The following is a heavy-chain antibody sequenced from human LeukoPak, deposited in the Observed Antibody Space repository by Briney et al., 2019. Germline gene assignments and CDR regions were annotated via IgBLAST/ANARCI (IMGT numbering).Heavy chain of an antibody. CDR3: AKSGDSSGYYFYYFDN. CDR2: ISGSGDST. V-gene: IGHV3-23*01. D-gene: IGHD3-22*01. J-gene: IGHJ4*02. Sequence: GGSLRLSCIASGFTFSSHAMSWVRQAPGKGLEWVSTISGSGDSTFYADSVKGRFTISRDNSKNTLYLQMDSLRAEDTAVYYCAKSGDSSGYYFYYFDNWGQGTLVTVSS. CDR1: GFTFSSHA.